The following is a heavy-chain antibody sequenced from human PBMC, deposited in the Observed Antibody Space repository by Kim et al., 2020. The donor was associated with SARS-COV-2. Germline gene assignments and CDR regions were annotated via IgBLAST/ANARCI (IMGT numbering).Heavy chain of an antibody. CDR3: AREDSGSYLSYYYYGMDV. CDR2: ISSSSSYI. D-gene: IGHD1-26*01. J-gene: IGHJ6*02. V-gene: IGHV3-21*01. CDR1: GFTFSSYS. Sequence: GGSLRLSCAASGFTFSSYSMNWVRQAPGKGLEWVSSISSSSSYIYYADSVKGRFTISRDNAKNSLYLQMNSLRAEDTAVYYCAREDSGSYLSYYYYGMDVWGQGTTVTVSS.